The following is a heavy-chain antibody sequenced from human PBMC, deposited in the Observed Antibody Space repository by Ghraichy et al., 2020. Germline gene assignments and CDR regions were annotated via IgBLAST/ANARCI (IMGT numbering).Heavy chain of an antibody. J-gene: IGHJ6*03. D-gene: IGHD2-2*01. CDR2: IYYSGNT. Sequence: SETLSLTCTVSGDSISSHYWSWIRQPPGKGLEWIGHIYYSGNTNYNPSLKSRVTISIDTSENQFSLKLSSVTAADTALYYCARADLVVVPAGDPADGNYYYYMDVSGKGTTVTVS. CDR3: ARADLVVVPAGDPADGNYYYYMDV. V-gene: IGHV4-59*11. CDR1: GDSISSHY.